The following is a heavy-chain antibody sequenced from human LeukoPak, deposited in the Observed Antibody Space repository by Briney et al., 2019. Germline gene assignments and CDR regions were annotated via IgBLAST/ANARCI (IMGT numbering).Heavy chain of an antibody. Sequence: ASVTVSCKASGYTFTSYYMHWVRQAPGKGLEWMGIINPSGGSTSYAQKFQGRVTMTRDTSTSTVYMELSSLRSEDTAVYYCARVKLSRSSGYSTNWFDPWGQGTLVTVSS. V-gene: IGHV1-46*01. D-gene: IGHD6-13*01. CDR1: GYTFTSYY. J-gene: IGHJ5*02. CDR2: INPSGGST. CDR3: ARVKLSRSSGYSTNWFDP.